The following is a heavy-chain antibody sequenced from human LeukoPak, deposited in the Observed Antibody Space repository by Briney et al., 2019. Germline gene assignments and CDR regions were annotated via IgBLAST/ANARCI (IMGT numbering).Heavy chain of an antibody. CDR2: IKSKTDGGTT. J-gene: IGHJ4*02. CDR1: GFTFSNAW. D-gene: IGHD3-10*01. Sequence: GGSLRLSCAASGFTFSNAWISWVRQAPGKGLEWVGRIKSKTDGGTTDYAAPVKGRFTISRDDSKNTLYLQMNSLKTEDTAVYSSPTAISPKSVWFGELYNVYWGQGTLVTVSS. CDR3: PTAISPKSVWFGELYNVY. V-gene: IGHV3-15*01.